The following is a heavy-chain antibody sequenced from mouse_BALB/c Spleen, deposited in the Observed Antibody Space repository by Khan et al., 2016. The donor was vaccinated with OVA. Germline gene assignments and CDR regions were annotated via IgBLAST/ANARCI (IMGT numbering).Heavy chain of an antibody. J-gene: IGHJ4*01. CDR2: IWAGGST. CDR3: ATIFYDKRYYAMDY. CDR1: GFSLTNYG. Sequence: QMQLEESGPGLVAPSQSLSITCTVSGFSLTNYGVNWVRQPPGKGLEWLGVIWAGGSTNYNSALMSRLSISKDKSKSQVFLKMNSLQTDDTAMYYCATIFYDKRYYAMDYWGQGTSVTVSS. V-gene: IGHV2-9*02. D-gene: IGHD2-4*01.